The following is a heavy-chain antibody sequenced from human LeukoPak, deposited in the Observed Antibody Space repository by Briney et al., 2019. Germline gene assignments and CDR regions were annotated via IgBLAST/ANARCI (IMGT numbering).Heavy chain of an antibody. CDR3: ARGRALGRWLQTALDY. V-gene: IGHV3-48*04. CDR1: GFTFSSYS. Sequence: PGGSLRLSCAASGFTFSSYSMNWVRQAPGKGLEWVSYISSSSSTIYYADSVKGRFTISRDNAKNSLYLQMNSLGAEDTAVYYCARGRALGRWLQTALDYWGQGTLVTVSS. J-gene: IGHJ4*02. CDR2: ISSSSSTI. D-gene: IGHD5-24*01.